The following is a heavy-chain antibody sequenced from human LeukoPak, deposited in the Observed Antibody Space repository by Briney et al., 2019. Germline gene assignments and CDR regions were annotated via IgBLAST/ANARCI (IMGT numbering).Heavy chain of an antibody. CDR2: ISSSSSYI. CDR1: GFTFSSYS. D-gene: IGHD3-3*01. Sequence: GRSLRLSCAASGFTFSSYSMNWVRQAPGKGLEWVSSISSSSSYIYYADSVKGRFTISRDNAKNSLYLQMNSLRAEDTAVYYCASGIWSGYYMSGTDYWGQGTLVTVSS. J-gene: IGHJ4*02. CDR3: ASGIWSGYYMSGTDY. V-gene: IGHV3-21*01.